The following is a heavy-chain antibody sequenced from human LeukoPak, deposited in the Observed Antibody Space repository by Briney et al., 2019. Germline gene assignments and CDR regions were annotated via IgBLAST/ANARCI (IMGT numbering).Heavy chain of an antibody. V-gene: IGHV3-21*01. Sequence: GGSLRLSCAASGFTFSSYSMNWVRQAPGKGLEWVSSISSSSSYIYYADSVKGRFTISRDNAKNSLYLQMNSLRAEDTAVCYCARDVRWLQFWWFDPWGQGTLVTVSS. CDR1: GFTFSSYS. CDR2: ISSSSSYI. J-gene: IGHJ5*02. D-gene: IGHD5-24*01. CDR3: ARDVRWLQFWWFDP.